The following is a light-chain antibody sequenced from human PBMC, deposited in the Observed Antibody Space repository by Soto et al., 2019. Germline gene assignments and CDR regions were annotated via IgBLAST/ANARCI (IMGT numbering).Light chain of an antibody. J-gene: IGKJ1*01. CDR2: WAS. CDR1: QSVLYSPNNKNY. Sequence: DIVMTQSPESLAVSLGERATINCKSSQSVLYSPNNKNYLAWYQQKPGQPPKLLIYWASTRESGVPERFSGSWSGTDFTLTISSLQAEDVAVYYCQQYYSSPWTFGQGTKVESK. CDR3: QQYYSSPWT. V-gene: IGKV4-1*01.